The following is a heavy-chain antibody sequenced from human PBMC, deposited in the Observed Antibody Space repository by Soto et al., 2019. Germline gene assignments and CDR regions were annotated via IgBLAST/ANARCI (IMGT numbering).Heavy chain of an antibody. J-gene: IGHJ3*02. CDR3: AKGIRLYSSSWADDAFDS. Sequence: GGSLRLSCAASGFTFSSYAMSWVRQAPGKGLEWVSAISGSGGSTYYADSVKGRFTISRDNSKNTLYLQMNSLRAEDTAVYYCAKGIRLYSSSWADDAFDSWGQGTRVTVAS. CDR2: ISGSGGST. D-gene: IGHD6-13*01. CDR1: GFTFSSYA. V-gene: IGHV3-23*01.